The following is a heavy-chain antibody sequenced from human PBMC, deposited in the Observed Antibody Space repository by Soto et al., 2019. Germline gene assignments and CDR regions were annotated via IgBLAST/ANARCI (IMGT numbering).Heavy chain of an antibody. J-gene: IGHJ4*02. CDR2: ISTYNGET. CDR1: GYTFSTYG. D-gene: IGHD2-21*01. V-gene: IGHV1-18*04. Sequence: QVKLVQSGTEVRKPGASVKVSCKSSGYTFSTYGISWVRQAPGQGLEWMGRISTYNGETTYAQRFQGRVILTTDTSTSTIYMGLTSLRSDDTAVYYCAREGRRVGDLDFDFWGQGTLLTVSS. CDR3: AREGRRVGDLDFDF.